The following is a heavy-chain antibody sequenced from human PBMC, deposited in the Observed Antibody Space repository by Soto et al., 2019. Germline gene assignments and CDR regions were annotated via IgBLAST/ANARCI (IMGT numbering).Heavy chain of an antibody. J-gene: IGHJ4*02. CDR1: GFTFSSYA. V-gene: IGHV3-23*01. CDR2: ISGSGGST. CDR3: VKNLWSGQRPYFDY. Sequence: GGSLRLSCAASGFTFSSYAMSWVRQAPGKGLEWVSAISGSGGSTYYADSVKGRFTISRDNSKNTLYLQMSSLRAEDTAVYYCVKNLWSGQRPYFDYWGQGTLVTVSS. D-gene: IGHD3-3*01.